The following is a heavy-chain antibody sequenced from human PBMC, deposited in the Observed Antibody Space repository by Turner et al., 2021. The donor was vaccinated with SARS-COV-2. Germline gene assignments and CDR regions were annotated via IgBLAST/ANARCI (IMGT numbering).Heavy chain of an antibody. CDR2: IGTAGDT. J-gene: IGHJ4*02. CDR3: ARANYDSSGYYCYFDY. CDR1: GFTFSSYD. D-gene: IGHD3-22*01. Sequence: EVQLVESGGGLVQPGGTLRVYGAAYGFTFSSYDMHWVRQATGKGLEWVSVIGTAGDTYYPGSVKGRFTISRENAKNSLYLQINTLRAGDTAVYYCARANYDSSGYYCYFDYWGQGTLVTVSS. V-gene: IGHV3-13*04.